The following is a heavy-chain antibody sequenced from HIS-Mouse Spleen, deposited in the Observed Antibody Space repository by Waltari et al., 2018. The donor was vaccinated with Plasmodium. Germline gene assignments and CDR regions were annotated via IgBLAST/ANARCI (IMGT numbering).Heavy chain of an antibody. J-gene: IGHJ2*01. V-gene: IGHV3-7*01. CDR1: GFTFSSYW. CDR2: IKEDGSEK. CDR3: ASSWYWYFDL. D-gene: IGHD6-13*01. Sequence: EVQLVESGGGLVQPGGSLRLSCAASGFTFSSYWMSWVRPAPGKGLEWVANIKEDGSEKYYVDPVKGRFTISRDNAKNILYLQMNSLRAEDTAVYYCASSWYWYFDLWGRGTLVTVSS.